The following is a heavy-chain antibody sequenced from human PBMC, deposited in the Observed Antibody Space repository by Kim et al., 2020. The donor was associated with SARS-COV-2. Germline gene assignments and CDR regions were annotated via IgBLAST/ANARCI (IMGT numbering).Heavy chain of an antibody. D-gene: IGHD6-13*01. CDR2: ISYDGSNK. Sequence: GGSLRLSCAASGFTFSSYGMHWVRQAPGKGLEWVAVISYDGSNKYYADSVKGRFTISRDNSKNTLYLQMNSLRAEDTAVYYCAKARWQQLVGGVDXWGQGTLVTVSS. V-gene: IGHV3-30*18. CDR1: GFTFSSYG. CDR3: AKARWQQLVGGVDX. J-gene: IGHJ4*02.